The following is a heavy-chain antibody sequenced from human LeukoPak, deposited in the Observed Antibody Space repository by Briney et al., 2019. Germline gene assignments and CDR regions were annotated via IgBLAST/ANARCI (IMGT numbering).Heavy chain of an antibody. CDR1: GYTFTTYD. V-gene: IGHV1-8*01. CDR3: ARGPRLLWFGGIHTINWFDP. J-gene: IGHJ5*02. CDR2: MNPNSGNT. Sequence: GASVKVSCTASGYTFTTYDINWVRQASGQGLEWMGWMNPNSGNTGNAQKFQGRVTFTRDTSMNTAYMELNSLRSDDTAVYYCARGPRLLWFGGIHTINWFDPWGQGTLVTVSS. D-gene: IGHD3-10*01.